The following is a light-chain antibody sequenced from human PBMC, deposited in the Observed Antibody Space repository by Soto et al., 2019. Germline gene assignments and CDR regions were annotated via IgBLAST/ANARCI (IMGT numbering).Light chain of an antibody. Sequence: DIQMTQSPSTLSASVGDRVTITCRASQSISSWLAWYQQKPGKAPKLLIYKASSLESGVPSRFSGSGSGTEFTLTISSLQPDDFATYYCQQYNAIAWTFGPGTKVEVK. V-gene: IGKV1-5*03. CDR2: KAS. CDR1: QSISSW. J-gene: IGKJ1*01. CDR3: QQYNAIAWT.